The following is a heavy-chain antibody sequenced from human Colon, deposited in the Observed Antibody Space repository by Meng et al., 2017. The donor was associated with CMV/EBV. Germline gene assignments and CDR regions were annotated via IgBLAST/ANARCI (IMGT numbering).Heavy chain of an antibody. J-gene: IGHJ1*01. D-gene: IGHD1-26*01. V-gene: IGHV1-18*01. Sequence: QVQLVQSGAEGKKPGASGKVSCKASGYTFTNYGISWVRQAPGQGLEWMGWISAYTGDTYYAQKFQGRVTMTTDTSTSTAYMELRSLRSDDTAVYYCVRESQSGSYIYLQHWGQGTLVTVSS. CDR1: GYTFTNYG. CDR3: VRESQSGSYIYLQH. CDR2: ISAYTGDT.